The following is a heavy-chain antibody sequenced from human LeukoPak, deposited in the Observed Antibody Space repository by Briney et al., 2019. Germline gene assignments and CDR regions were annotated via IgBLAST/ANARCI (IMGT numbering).Heavy chain of an antibody. CDR2: IYISGDT. V-gene: IGHV4-4*07. CDR1: GGSVSSHY. Sequence: SETLSLTCTVSGGSVSSHYWSWIRQPAGKGLEGIGRIYISGDTDYNPSLKSRVTMSVDTSKNQFFLKLSSVTAADTAVYYCARDQRAYYHMDVWGRGTTVTVSS. CDR3: ARDQRAYYHMDV. J-gene: IGHJ6*03.